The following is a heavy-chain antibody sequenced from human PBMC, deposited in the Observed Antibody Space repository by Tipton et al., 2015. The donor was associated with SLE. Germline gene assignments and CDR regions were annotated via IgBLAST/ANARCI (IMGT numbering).Heavy chain of an antibody. J-gene: IGHJ4*02. V-gene: IGHV3-30*03. CDR2: ISYDGSEK. D-gene: IGHD5-12*01. CDR3: ARDRGYTGYDPPGYFDY. Sequence: SLRLSCAASGFTFSYYGIHWVRQAPGKGLEWVAFISYDGSEKNYADSVKGRFTISRDNSKNTLYLQMNSLRAEDTAVYYCARDRGYTGYDPPGYFDYWGQGTLVTVSS. CDR1: GFTFSYYG.